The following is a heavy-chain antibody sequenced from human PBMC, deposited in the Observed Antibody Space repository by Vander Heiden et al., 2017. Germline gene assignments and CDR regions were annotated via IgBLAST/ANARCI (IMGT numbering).Heavy chain of an antibody. J-gene: IGHJ4*02. V-gene: IGHV3-21*06. D-gene: IGHD3-3*01. CDR2: ISSGSSYI. CDR1: GFTFSNYF. Sequence: EVQLVESGGGLVKPGESLRLSCAASGFTFSNYFMNWVRQARGKGRGCVSAISSGSSYIHYADSVKGRFTVSRDNAKNSLFLQMNSLRADDTAVYYCARDYDTAGGGDYWGLGTLVTVSS. CDR3: ARDYDTAGGGDY.